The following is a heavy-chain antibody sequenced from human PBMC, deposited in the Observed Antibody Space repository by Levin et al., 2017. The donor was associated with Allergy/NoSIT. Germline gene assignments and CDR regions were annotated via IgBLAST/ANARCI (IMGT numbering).Heavy chain of an antibody. CDR3: AGAQMIQGVSFSDD. CDR2: ISSYNGYT. CDR1: GYTFTTYG. Sequence: GESLKISCQASGYTFTTYGCNWVRQAPGQGFEWLGWISSYNGYTNYAQKFQGRLTLTTDSTTAYMELRSLRSDDTAFYFCAGAQMIQGVSFSDDWGQGTLVSVSS. V-gene: IGHV1-18*04. D-gene: IGHD3-10*01. J-gene: IGHJ4*01.